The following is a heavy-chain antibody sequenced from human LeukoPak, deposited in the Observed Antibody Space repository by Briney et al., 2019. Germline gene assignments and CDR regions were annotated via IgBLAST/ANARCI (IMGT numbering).Heavy chain of an antibody. J-gene: IGHJ5*02. D-gene: IGHD4-17*01. Sequence: PSETLSLTCTASGGSISSSSYYWGWIRQPPGTGLEWLGSIYYSGSTYYNPSLKSRVTISVDTSKNQFSLKLSSVTAADTAVYYCASSPPVTTPKVWFDPWGQGTLVTVSS. CDR1: GGSISSSSYY. V-gene: IGHV4-39*01. CDR3: ASSPPVTTPKVWFDP. CDR2: IYYSGST.